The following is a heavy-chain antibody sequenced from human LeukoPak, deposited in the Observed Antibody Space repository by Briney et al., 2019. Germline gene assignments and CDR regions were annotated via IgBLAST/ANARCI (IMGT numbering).Heavy chain of an antibody. CDR3: ARDWYYYDSSGYDY. D-gene: IGHD3-22*01. V-gene: IGHV3-7*01. J-gene: IGHJ4*02. Sequence: GGSLRLSCAASGFTFSSYWMSWVRQAPGKGLEWVANIKQDGSEKYYVDSVKGRFTISRDNAKNSLYLQMNSLRAEDTAVYYWARDWYYYDSSGYDYWGQGTLVTVSS. CDR1: GFTFSSYW. CDR2: IKQDGSEK.